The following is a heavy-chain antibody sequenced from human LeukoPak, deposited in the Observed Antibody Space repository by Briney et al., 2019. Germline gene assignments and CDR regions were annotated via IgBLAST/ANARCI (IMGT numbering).Heavy chain of an antibody. Sequence: SVKVSCKASGGTFSSYAISWVRQAPGQGLEWMGGIIPIFGTANYAQKFQGRVTSTADESTSTAYMELSSLRSEDTAVYYCARGGTVVTATYYYYYGMDVWGQGTTVTVSS. CDR3: ARGGTVVTATYYYYYGMDV. D-gene: IGHD2-21*02. CDR2: IIPIFGTA. J-gene: IGHJ6*02. CDR1: GGTFSSYA. V-gene: IGHV1-69*01.